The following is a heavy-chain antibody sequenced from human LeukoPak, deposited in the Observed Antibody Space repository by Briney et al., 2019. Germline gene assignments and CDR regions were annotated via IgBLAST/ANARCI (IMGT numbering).Heavy chain of an antibody. CDR3: AKDFRDGYNHPSYYFES. CDR2: ISYDGSSE. CDR1: GFTFSSYG. V-gene: IGHV3-30*18. D-gene: IGHD5-24*01. J-gene: IGHJ4*02. Sequence: PGGSLRLSCAASGFTFSSYGMHWVRQAPGKGLEWVGVISYDGSSEYYADSVQGRFTVARDNSKNTMYLQMNSLRAEDTAVYYCAKDFRDGYNHPSYYFESWGQGTLVTVSS.